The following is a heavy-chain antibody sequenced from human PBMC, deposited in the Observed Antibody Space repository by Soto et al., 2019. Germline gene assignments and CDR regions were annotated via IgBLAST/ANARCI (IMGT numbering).Heavy chain of an antibody. J-gene: IGHJ4*02. Sequence: EVQVLQSGGGLLQPGESLSLSCAASGFTFNNYAMSWVRQAPGKGLEWVSTVSGGGPNTYYADSVKGRFTVSRDNSKNTVYLQMSSLRAEDTAIYYCERSNLYCSGSRCYVFDYWGQGTLVTVSS. CDR1: GFTFNNYA. CDR3: ERSNLYCSGSRCYVFDY. V-gene: IGHV3-23*01. D-gene: IGHD2-2*01. CDR2: VSGGGPNT.